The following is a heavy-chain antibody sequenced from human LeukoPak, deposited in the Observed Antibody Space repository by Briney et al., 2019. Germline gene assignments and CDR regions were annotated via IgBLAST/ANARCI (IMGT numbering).Heavy chain of an antibody. V-gene: IGHV3-66*01. CDR3: ARDLDRDIYAFLDY. J-gene: IGHJ4*02. Sequence: PGGSLRLSCAASGFTVSSNYMSWVRQAPGKGLEWVSAIYTGGSTYYAGSVKGRFTISRDNSKNTLYLQMNSLRAEDTAVYYCARDLDRDIYAFLDYWGQGILVTVSS. CDR2: IYTGGST. CDR1: GFTVSSNY. D-gene: IGHD2/OR15-2a*01.